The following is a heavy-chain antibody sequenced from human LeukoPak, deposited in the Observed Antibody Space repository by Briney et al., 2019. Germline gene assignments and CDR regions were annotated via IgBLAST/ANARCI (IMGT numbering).Heavy chain of an antibody. CDR3: ARGEDYGDYFDY. Sequence: GGSLRLSCAASGFTVSSNYMSWVRQAPGKGLEWVSVICSGGSTYYADSVKGRFTISRDNSKNTLYLQMNSLRAGDTAVYYCARGEDYGDYFDYWGQGTLVTVSS. V-gene: IGHV3-53*01. D-gene: IGHD4-17*01. CDR2: ICSGGST. J-gene: IGHJ4*02. CDR1: GFTVSSNY.